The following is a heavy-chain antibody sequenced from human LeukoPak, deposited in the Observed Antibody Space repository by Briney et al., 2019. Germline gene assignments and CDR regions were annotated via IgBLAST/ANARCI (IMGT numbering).Heavy chain of an antibody. CDR3: ARGGSSSGWYGGADY. V-gene: IGHV7-4-1*02. CDR1: GYTFTSYA. J-gene: IGHJ4*02. CDR2: INTNTGNP. D-gene: IGHD6-19*01. Sequence: ASVKVSCKASGYTFTSYAMNWVRQAPGQGLEWMGWINTNTGNPTYAQGFTGRFVFSLDTSFSTAYLQISSLKAEDTAVYYCARGGSSSGWYGGADYWGQGTLVTVSS.